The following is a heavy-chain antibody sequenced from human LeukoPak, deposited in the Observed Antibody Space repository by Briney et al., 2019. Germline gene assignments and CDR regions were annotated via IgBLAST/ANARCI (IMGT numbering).Heavy chain of an antibody. CDR1: GYTFTSYA. CDR3: ARDSTGYSGYTSAGY. J-gene: IGHJ4*02. V-gene: IGHV1-18*01. CDR2: ISAYNGNT. Sequence: ASVKVSCKASGYTFTSYAMHWVRQAPGQGLEWMGWISAYNGNTNYAQKLQGRVTMTTDTSTSTAYMELRSLRSDDTAVYYCARDSTGYSGYTSAGYWGQGTLVTVSS. D-gene: IGHD5-12*01.